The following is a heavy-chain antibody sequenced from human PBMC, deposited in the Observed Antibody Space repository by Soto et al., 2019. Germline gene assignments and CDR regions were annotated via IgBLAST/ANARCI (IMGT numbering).Heavy chain of an antibody. J-gene: IGHJ6*02. D-gene: IGHD3-10*01. CDR2: VNPNSGNT. Sequence: GASVKVSCKASGYTFTSYDINWVRQATGQGLEWMGWVNPNSGNTGYAQKFQGRVTMTRNTSISTAYMELSSLRSEDTAVYYCARRGSGYYYYGMDVWGQGTTVTVSS. CDR3: ARRGSGYYYYGMDV. CDR1: GYTFTSYD. V-gene: IGHV1-8*01.